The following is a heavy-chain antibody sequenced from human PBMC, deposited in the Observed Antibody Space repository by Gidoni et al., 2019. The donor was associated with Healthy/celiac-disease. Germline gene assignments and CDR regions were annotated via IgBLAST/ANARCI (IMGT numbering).Heavy chain of an antibody. J-gene: IGHJ6*02. CDR1: VGTFSSYA. CDR2: IIPIFGTA. CDR3: ARALGELSLYGMDV. Sequence: QVQLVQSGAEVKKPGSSVQVSCKASVGTFSSYAISWVRQAPGQGLEWMGGIIPIFGTANYAQKFQGRVTITADKSTSTAYMELSSLRSEDTAVYYCARALGELSLYGMDVWGQGTTVTVSS. V-gene: IGHV1-69*06. D-gene: IGHD3-16*02.